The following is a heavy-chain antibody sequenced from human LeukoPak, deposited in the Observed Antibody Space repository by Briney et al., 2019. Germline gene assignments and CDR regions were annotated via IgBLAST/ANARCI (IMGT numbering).Heavy chain of an antibody. D-gene: IGHD5-18*01. V-gene: IGHV4-39*01. J-gene: IGHJ4*02. Sequence: PSETLSLTCTVSGGSISITGYYWGWIRQPPGKGLEWIGSIYCSGSAYYKPSLTSRVTMSVDTSKNQFSLKLSSVTASDTAVYYCARHRGYSYGYLDYWGQGTLVSVSS. CDR3: ARHRGYSYGYLDY. CDR2: IYCSGSA. CDR1: GGSISITGYY.